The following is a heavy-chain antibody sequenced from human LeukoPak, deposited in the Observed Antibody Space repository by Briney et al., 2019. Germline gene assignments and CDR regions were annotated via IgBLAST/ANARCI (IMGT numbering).Heavy chain of an antibody. CDR1: GYTFTSYG. Sequence: GASVKVSCKASGYTFTSYGISWVRQAPGQGLEWMGIINPSGGSTSYAQKFQGRVTMTRDTSTSTVYMELSSLRSEDTAVYYCAREGYDFWSGYYPSYFDYWGQGTLVTVSS. CDR3: AREGYDFWSGYYPSYFDY. V-gene: IGHV1-46*01. J-gene: IGHJ4*02. CDR2: INPSGGST. D-gene: IGHD3-3*01.